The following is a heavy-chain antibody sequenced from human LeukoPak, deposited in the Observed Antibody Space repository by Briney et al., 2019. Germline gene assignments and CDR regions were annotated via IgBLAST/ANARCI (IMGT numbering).Heavy chain of an antibody. CDR3: ARSPGTTKGLTNYFNS. J-gene: IGHJ4*02. CDR1: GGSISSYY. Sequence: ASETLSLTCTVSGGSISSYYWSWIRQPAGKGLEWIGRIYTSGSTNYNPSLKSRVTMSVDTSKNQFSLKLTSVTPEDTAVYFCARSPGTTKGLTNYFNSWGQGILVSVSS. D-gene: IGHD1-7*01. CDR2: IYTSGST. V-gene: IGHV4-4*07.